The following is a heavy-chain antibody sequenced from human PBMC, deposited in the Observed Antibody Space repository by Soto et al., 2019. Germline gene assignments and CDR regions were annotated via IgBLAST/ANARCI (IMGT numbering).Heavy chain of an antibody. CDR2: IYYSGST. CDR3: ARSPEATVTAFDY. D-gene: IGHD4-17*01. V-gene: IGHV4-31*03. J-gene: IGHJ4*02. Sequence: QVQLQESGPGLVKPSQTLSLTCTVSGGSISSGGYYWSWIRQHPGKGLEWIGYIYYSGSTYYNPPLKRRVTXSXDXXKNQFSLKLSSVTAADTAVYYCARSPEATVTAFDYWGQGTLVTVSS. CDR1: GGSISSGGYY.